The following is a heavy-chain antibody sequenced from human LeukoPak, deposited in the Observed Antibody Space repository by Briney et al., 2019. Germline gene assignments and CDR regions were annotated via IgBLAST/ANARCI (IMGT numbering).Heavy chain of an antibody. CDR2: IIPIFGTA. J-gene: IGHJ6*03. CDR3: AIKYCSGGSCYNYYYYMDV. V-gene: IGHV1-69*05. CDR1: GGTFSSYA. D-gene: IGHD2-15*01. Sequence: SVMVSCKASGGTFSSYAISWVRQAPGQGLEWMGGIIPIFGTANYAQKFQGRVTITTDESTSTAYMELSSLRSEDTAVYYCAIKYCSGGSCYNYYYYMDVWGKGTTVTVSS.